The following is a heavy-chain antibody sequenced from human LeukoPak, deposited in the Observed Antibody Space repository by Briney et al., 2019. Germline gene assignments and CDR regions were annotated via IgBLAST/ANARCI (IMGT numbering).Heavy chain of an antibody. V-gene: IGHV3-7*01. Sequence: PGGSLRLSCADSGFTFSGHWVTWVRQAPGKGLEWVANINQDGSVTWYVDSVKGRFTLSRDNAKNSVYLQMNSLRADDTAVYFCARDARWGRFDYWGQGTLLTVSS. CDR3: ARDARWGRFDY. CDR2: INQDGSVT. D-gene: IGHD1-26*01. J-gene: IGHJ4*02. CDR1: GFTFSGHW.